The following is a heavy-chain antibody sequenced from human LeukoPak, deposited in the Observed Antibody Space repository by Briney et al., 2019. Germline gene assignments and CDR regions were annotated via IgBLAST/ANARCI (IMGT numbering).Heavy chain of an antibody. CDR1: GFTFSSYA. CDR2: VSGSGDNT. CDR3: AKLYVLTTGYYFDY. J-gene: IGHJ4*02. V-gene: IGHV3-23*01. D-gene: IGHD4/OR15-4a*01. Sequence: GGSLRLSCAASGFTFSSYAMSWVRQAPGKGLEWVTAVSGSGDNTYYADSVKGRFTISRDNSKNTLYLQMNSLRAEDTAVYYCAKLYVLTTGYYFDYWGQRTLVTVSS.